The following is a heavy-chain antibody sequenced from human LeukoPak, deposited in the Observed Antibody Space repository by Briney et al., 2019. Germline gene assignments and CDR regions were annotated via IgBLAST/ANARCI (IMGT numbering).Heavy chain of an antibody. V-gene: IGHV1-8*03. D-gene: IGHD4-17*01. CDR3: AREYDYGDDPRCGFDP. J-gene: IGHJ5*02. CDR2: MNPNSGNT. CDR1: GYTFTSYD. Sequence: ASVKVSCKASGYTFTSYDINWVRQATGQGLEWMGWMNPNSGNTGYAQKFQGRVTITRNTSISTAYMELSSLRSEDTAVYYCAREYDYGDDPRCGFDPWGQGTPVTASS.